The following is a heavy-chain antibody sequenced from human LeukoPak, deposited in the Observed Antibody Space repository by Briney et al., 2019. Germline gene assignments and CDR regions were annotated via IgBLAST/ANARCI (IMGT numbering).Heavy chain of an antibody. CDR3: ARAYGDPQAYYFDY. Sequence: GGSLRLSCAASGFTFSSYAMHWVRQAPGKGLEWVAVISYDGSNKYYADSVKGRFTISRDNSKNTLYLQMNSLRAEDTAVYYCARAYGDPQAYYFDYWGQGTLVTVSS. J-gene: IGHJ4*02. CDR1: GFTFSSYA. D-gene: IGHD4-17*01. CDR2: ISYDGSNK. V-gene: IGHV3-30-3*01.